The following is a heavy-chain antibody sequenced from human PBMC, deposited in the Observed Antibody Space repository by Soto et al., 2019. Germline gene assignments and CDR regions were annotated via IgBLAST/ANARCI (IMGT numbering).Heavy chain of an antibody. J-gene: IGHJ4*02. CDR2: IYYSGST. CDR3: ARDPFYYGSGSYLPL. Sequence: SETLSLTCTVSGGSISSYYWSWIRQPPGKGLEWIGYIYYSGSTNYNPSLKSRVTISVDTSKNQFSLKLSSVTAADTAVYYCARDPFYYGSGSYLPLWGQGTLVTVSS. CDR1: GGSISSYY. V-gene: IGHV4-59*12. D-gene: IGHD3-10*01.